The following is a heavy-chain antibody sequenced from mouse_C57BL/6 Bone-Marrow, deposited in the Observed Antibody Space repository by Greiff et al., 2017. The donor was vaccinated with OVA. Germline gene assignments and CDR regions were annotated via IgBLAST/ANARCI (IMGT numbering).Heavy chain of an antibody. CDR2: INPSNGGT. J-gene: IGHJ3*01. D-gene: IGHD1-1*01. V-gene: IGHV1-53*01. CDR1: GYTFTSYW. Sequence: VQLQQPGTELVKPGASVKLSCKASGYTFTSYWMHWVKQRPGQGLEWIGNINPSNGGTNYNEKFKSKATLTVDKSSSTAYMQLSSLTSEDSAVYYCARERLYCYGSSWFAYWGQGTLVTVSA. CDR3: ARERLYCYGSSWFAY.